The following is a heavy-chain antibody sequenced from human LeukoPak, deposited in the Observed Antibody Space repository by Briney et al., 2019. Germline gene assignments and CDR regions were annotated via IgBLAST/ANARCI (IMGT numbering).Heavy chain of an antibody. D-gene: IGHD3-22*01. CDR2: ISYDGSYK. J-gene: IGHJ4*02. V-gene: IGHV3-30*18. Sequence: GGSLRLSCAASGFTFSSYAMHWVRQAPGKGLEWVAVISYDGSYKYYADSVKGRFTISRDNSKNTLYLQMNSLRAEDTAVYYCAKDHHYYYDSSGYYNGFDYWGQGTLVTVSS. CDR3: AKDHHYYYDSSGYYNGFDY. CDR1: GFTFSSYA.